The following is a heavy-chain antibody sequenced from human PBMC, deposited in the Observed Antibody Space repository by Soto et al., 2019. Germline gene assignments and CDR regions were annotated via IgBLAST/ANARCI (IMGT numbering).Heavy chain of an antibody. J-gene: IGHJ6*02. CDR3: AKDRNVYDSVTGFYYYYGVDD. V-gene: IGHV3-74*01. D-gene: IGHD3-9*01. Sequence: PGGSLRLSCAASGFTFSSYWMHWVRQAPGKGLVWVSRINPGGSITAYADSVKGRFTISRDNSKNTLYLQMNSLRAEDTAVYYCAKDRNVYDSVTGFYYYYGVDDRGQGTTVNVSS. CDR2: INPGGSIT. CDR1: GFTFSSYW.